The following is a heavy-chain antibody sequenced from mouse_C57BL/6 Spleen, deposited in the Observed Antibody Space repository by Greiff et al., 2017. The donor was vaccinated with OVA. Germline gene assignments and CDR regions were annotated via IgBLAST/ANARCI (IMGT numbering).Heavy chain of an antibody. CDR3: ARDYYGSSLYYYAMDY. CDR1: GYTFTSYG. V-gene: IGHV1-81*01. D-gene: IGHD1-1*01. J-gene: IGHJ4*01. CDR2: IYPRSGHT. Sequence: QVQLQQSGAELARPGASVKLSCKASGYTFTSYGISWVKQRTGQGLEWIGEIYPRSGHTYYNEKFKGKATLTADKSSSTAYMELRSLTSEDSAVYFCARDYYGSSLYYYAMDYWGQGTSVTVSS.